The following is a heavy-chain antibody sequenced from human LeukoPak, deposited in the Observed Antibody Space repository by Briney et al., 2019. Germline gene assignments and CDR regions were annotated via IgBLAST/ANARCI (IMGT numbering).Heavy chain of an antibody. CDR2: MKQDGSEE. CDR3: ARMSSSGYFL. CDR1: GFTFSNYW. D-gene: IGHD3-22*01. V-gene: IGHV3-7*01. J-gene: IGHJ4*02. Sequence: PGGSLRLSCAASGFTFSNYWMSWVRQAPGRGLGWVANMKQDGSEEFFVDSTRGRFTISRDNAKRSLYLQMNSLRAEDTAVYYCARMSSSGYFLWGQGALVTVAS.